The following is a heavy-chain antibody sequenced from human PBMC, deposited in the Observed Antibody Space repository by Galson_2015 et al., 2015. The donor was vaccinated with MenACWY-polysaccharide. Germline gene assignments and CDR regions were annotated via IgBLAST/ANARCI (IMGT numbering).Heavy chain of an antibody. V-gene: IGHV3-74*01. J-gene: IGHJ4*02. CDR1: GFTFSTYW. CDR3: ARGYSAYD. Sequence: RLSFAASGFTFSTYWLHWVRQAPGKGLVWVSRIKRDGSSTNYADSVKGRFTISGDNAKNTLYLQMNSLRAEDTALYYCARGYSAYDWGQGTLVTVSA. CDR2: IKRDGSST. D-gene: IGHD5-12*01.